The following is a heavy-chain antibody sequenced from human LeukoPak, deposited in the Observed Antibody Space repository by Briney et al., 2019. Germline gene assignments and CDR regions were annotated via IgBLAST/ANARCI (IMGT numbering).Heavy chain of an antibody. V-gene: IGHV3-21*06. CDR1: GFTFSSYS. CDR2: ISSTSSYI. J-gene: IGHJ6*03. D-gene: IGHD2-15*01. CDR3: ARGRGDCSGGDCPFTTYMDV. Sequence: GGSLRLSCAASGFTFSSYSMNWVRQAPGKGLEWVSSISSTSSYIHYADSVKGRFTISRDNAKNSLYLQMNSLRAEDTAVYYCARGRGDCSGGDCPFTTYMDVWGKGTTVTVSS.